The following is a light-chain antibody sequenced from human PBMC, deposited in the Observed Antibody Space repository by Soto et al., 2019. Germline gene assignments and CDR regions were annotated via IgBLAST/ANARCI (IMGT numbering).Light chain of an antibody. CDR3: QKYDSAPRT. CDR2: DAS. CDR1: QGISTY. V-gene: IGKV1-27*01. Sequence: DIQRTQSPSSLSASVGDRVTITCRASQGISTYLAWYQQKPGKVPKVLIYDASTLQSGVPSRFSGSGSGTDFTLTISSLQPEDVATYYCQKYDSAPRTFGQGTKVDIK. J-gene: IGKJ1*01.